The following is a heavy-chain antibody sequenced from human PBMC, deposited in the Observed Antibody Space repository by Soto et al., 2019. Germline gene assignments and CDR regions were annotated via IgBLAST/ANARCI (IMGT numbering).Heavy chain of an antibody. CDR1: GFTFIDYY. CDR3: GRSHGAGSY. Sequence: QVRLVESGGDLVKPGESLRLSCVASGFTFIDYYMNWVRQAPGKGLEWISYISSTGKNISYSDSVKGRFIVSRDNAKNSLFLQMNSLTADDTAVYYCGRSHGAGSYWGQGTRVTVSS. V-gene: IGHV3-11*01. J-gene: IGHJ4*02. D-gene: IGHD4-17*01. CDR2: ISSTGKNI.